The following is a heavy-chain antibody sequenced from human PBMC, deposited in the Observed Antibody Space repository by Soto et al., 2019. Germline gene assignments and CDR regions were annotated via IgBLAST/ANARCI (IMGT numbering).Heavy chain of an antibody. CDR3: AARNIVAPY. CDR1: GFTVSSNY. D-gene: IGHD5-12*01. V-gene: IGHV3-66*01. CDR2: IYSGGTT. J-gene: IGHJ4*02. Sequence: EVQLVESGGGLVQPGGSLRLSCAASGFTVSSNYMSWVRQAPGKGLEWVSLIYSGGTTDYADSVKGRFTISRDNSKNTLYLQMNSLTAEDTAVYYCAARNIVAPYWGQGTLVTVSS.